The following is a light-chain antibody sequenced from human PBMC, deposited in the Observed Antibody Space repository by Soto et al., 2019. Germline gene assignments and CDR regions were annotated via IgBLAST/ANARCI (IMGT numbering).Light chain of an antibody. V-gene: IGLV1-40*01. J-gene: IGLJ3*02. CDR3: QSYDSSLSASV. Sequence: QSVLTQPPSVSGAPGQRVTISCTGSSSNIGAGYDVHWYQQVTGTAPKLLIYVNNNRPSGVPDRFSGSKSGTSASLVITGLQAEDEADYYCQSYDSSLSASVFGGGTKVIVL. CDR1: SSNIGAGYD. CDR2: VNN.